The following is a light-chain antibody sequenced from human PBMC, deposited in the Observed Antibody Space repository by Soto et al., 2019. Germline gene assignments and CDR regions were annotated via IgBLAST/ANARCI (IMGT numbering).Light chain of an antibody. J-gene: IGLJ1*01. CDR3: CSYAGSYVYV. V-gene: IGLV2-23*01. CDR1: SSDVGSYKF. CDR2: EGS. Sequence: QSVLPQPASVSESPGQSITISCTGTSSDVGSYKFVSWYQHHPGKAPKLMIYEGSKRPSGVSDRFSGSKSGNTASLTISGLQAEDEADYYCCSYAGSYVYVFGTGTKVTVL.